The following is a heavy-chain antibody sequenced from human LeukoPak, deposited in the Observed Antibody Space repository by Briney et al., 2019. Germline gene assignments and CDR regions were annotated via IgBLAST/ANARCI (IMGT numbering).Heavy chain of an antibody. Sequence: RGSLRLSCAASGFTFSDYYMSWIRQAPGKGLEWVSSISTSSSYIYYADSLKGRFTISRDNTKNSLYLQMNSLRAEDTAVYYCARDSPSYGYRVCDYWGQGTLVTVSS. CDR2: ISTSSSYI. V-gene: IGHV3-11*06. D-gene: IGHD5-18*01. CDR3: ARDSPSYGYRVCDY. CDR1: GFTFSDYY. J-gene: IGHJ4*02.